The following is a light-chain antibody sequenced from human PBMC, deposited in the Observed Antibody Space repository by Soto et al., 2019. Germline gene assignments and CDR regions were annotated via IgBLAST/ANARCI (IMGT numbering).Light chain of an antibody. CDR3: QSYDSSLSGWV. CDR1: SSNIGAGYH. CDR2: DNS. Sequence: QTVVTQPPSVSGAPGQRVTISCTGSSSNIGAGYHVHWYQHLPGTAPKLLIYDNSNRPSGVPDRFSGSKSGPSASLAITGLQAEDEADFYCQSYDSSLSGWVFGGGTKVTVL. V-gene: IGLV1-40*01. J-gene: IGLJ3*02.